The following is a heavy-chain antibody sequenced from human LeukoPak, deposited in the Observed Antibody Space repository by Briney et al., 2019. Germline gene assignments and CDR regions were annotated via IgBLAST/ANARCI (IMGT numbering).Heavy chain of an antibody. V-gene: IGHV4-59*12. J-gene: IGHJ4*02. CDR3: ARDSYFDWIIDY. D-gene: IGHD3-9*01. CDR1: GGSISSYY. CDR2: IYHSGST. Sequence: SETLSLTCTVSGGSISSYYWSWIRQPPGKGLEWIGYIYHSGSTYYNPSLKSRVTISVDRSKNQFSLKLSSVTAADTAVYYCARDSYFDWIIDYWGQGTLVTVSS.